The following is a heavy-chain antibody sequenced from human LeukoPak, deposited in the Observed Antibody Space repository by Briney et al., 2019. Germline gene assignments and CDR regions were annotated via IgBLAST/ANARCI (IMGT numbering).Heavy chain of an antibody. D-gene: IGHD6-13*01. CDR1: GYPINRGYY. CDR2: IYYGGST. Sequence: SETLSLTCAGSGYPINRGYYRVSIRQPPGTGLEWIATIYYGGSTYYNTSLKSRVTISVDNSKNQFALQLRSVTVADTALYCCASRIAAAGSQRVYGFNIWGQGTMVIVSS. V-gene: IGHV4-38-2*01. CDR3: ASRIAAAGSQRVYGFNI. J-gene: IGHJ3*02.